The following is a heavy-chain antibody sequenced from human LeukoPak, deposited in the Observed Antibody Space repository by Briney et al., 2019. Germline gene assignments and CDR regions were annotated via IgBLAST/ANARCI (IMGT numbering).Heavy chain of an antibody. Sequence: ASVKVSCKASGYTFTSYYMHWVRQAPGQGLEWMGLINPSGGSTSYAQKFQGRVTMTRDTSTSTVYMELSSLRSEDTAVYYCARGTGIAAAVTSLFQYWGQGTLVTVSS. CDR3: ARGTGIAAAVTSLFQY. CDR2: INPSGGST. CDR1: GYTFTSYY. D-gene: IGHD6-13*01. V-gene: IGHV1-46*01. J-gene: IGHJ1*01.